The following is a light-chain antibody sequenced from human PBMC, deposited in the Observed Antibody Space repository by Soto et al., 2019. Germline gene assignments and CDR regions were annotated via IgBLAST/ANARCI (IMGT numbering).Light chain of an antibody. CDR1: QSVSSSY. CDR3: QQYGSSPKT. Sequence: PSPDTLSVSLGERATLSCRASQSVSSSYLAWYQQKPGQAPRLLIYGASSRATGIPDRFSGSGSGTDFTLTISRLEPEDFAVYYCQQYGSSPKTFGQGTKV. J-gene: IGKJ1*01. CDR2: GAS. V-gene: IGKV3-20*01.